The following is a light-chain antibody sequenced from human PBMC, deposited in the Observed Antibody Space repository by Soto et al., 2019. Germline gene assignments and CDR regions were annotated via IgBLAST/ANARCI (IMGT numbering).Light chain of an antibody. J-gene: IGKJ1*01. CDR2: GAS. CDR1: QSVSNNY. Sequence: EIGLTQSPGTLSLSQGERATLSCRTSQSVSNNYLAWYQQKPGQAPRLLIYGASSRATGIPDRFSGSGSGTDFTLSISRLEPEDFAVYYCQQYSSLWTFGQGTKVDIK. V-gene: IGKV3-20*01. CDR3: QQYSSLWT.